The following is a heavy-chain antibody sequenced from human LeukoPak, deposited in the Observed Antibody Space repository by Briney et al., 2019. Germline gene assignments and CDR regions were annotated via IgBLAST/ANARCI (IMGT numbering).Heavy chain of an antibody. V-gene: IGHV4-31*03. CDR2: IYYSGSP. J-gene: IGHJ6*02. CDR3: ARGKSRRLLEGMDV. D-gene: IGHD2-15*01. Sequence: SETLSLTCTVSGGSISSGGYYWSWIRQHPGKGLEWIGYIYYSGSPYYNPSLKSRVTISVDTSKNQFSLRLSSVTAADTAVYYCARGKSRRLLEGMDVWGQGTTVTVSS. CDR1: GGSISSGGYY.